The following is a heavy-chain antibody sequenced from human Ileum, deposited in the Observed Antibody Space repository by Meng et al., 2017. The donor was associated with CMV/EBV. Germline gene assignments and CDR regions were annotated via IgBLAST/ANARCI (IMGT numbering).Heavy chain of an antibody. CDR3: ASTSGYSGYDYAGFAY. CDR2: IYHSGST. Sequence: SETLSLTCTVSGYSISSGYYWGWIRQPPGKGLEWIGSIYHSGSTYYNPSLKSQVTISVDTSKNQFSLKLSSVTAADTAVYYCASTSGYSGYDYAGFAYWGQGTLVTVSS. D-gene: IGHD5-12*01. CDR1: GYSISSGYY. V-gene: IGHV4-38-2*02. J-gene: IGHJ4*02.